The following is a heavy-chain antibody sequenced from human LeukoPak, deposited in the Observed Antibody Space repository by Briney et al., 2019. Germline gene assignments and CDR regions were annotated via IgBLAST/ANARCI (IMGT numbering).Heavy chain of an antibody. CDR1: GSSLSSGYF. Sequence: SETLSLTCTVSGSSLSSGYFWGWIRQPPGKGLEWIGYIYYSGSTNYSPSLKSRVTISLDTSKNQFSLNLNSVTAADTAVYYCARELKVGNTGYYFDYWGQGTLVTVSS. V-gene: IGHV4-61*01. J-gene: IGHJ4*02. D-gene: IGHD2/OR15-2a*01. CDR3: ARELKVGNTGYYFDY. CDR2: IYYSGST.